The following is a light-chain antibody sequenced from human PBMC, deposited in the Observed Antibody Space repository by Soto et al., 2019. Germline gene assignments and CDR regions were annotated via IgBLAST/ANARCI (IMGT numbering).Light chain of an antibody. CDR3: QQYNNWLRT. Sequence: EIVMTQSPATLSVSPGERATLSCRASQSVSSNLAWYQQKFGQAPRLLIYGASTRATGIPARFSGSGPGTNFTLTISSLQSEDLAVYYCQQYNNWLRTFGQGTKV. CDR1: QSVSSN. J-gene: IGKJ1*01. CDR2: GAS. V-gene: IGKV3-15*01.